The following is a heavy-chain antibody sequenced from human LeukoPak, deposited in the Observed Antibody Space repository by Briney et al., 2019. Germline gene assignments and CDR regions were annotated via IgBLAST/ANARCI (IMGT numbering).Heavy chain of an antibody. Sequence: SETLSLTCTVSGGSISSYYWSWIRQPPGKGLEWIGYIYYSGSTNYNPSLKSRVTISVDTSKNQFSLKLSSVTAADTAVYYCARDSGIAAAGILPDYWGQGTLVTVSS. D-gene: IGHD6-13*01. V-gene: IGHV4-59*01. CDR3: ARDSGIAAAGILPDY. J-gene: IGHJ4*02. CDR1: GGSISSYY. CDR2: IYYSGST.